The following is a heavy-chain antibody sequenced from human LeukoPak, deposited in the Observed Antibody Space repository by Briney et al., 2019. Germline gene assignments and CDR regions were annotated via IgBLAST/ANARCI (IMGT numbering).Heavy chain of an antibody. CDR3: ARAYASDILTGYPEGYFDY. V-gene: IGHV1-2*02. D-gene: IGHD3-9*01. Sequence: ASVKVSCKASGYTFTGYYMHWVRQAPGQGLEWMGWINPNSGGTNYAQKFQGRVTMTRDTSISTAYMELSRLRSDDTAVYYCARAYASDILTGYPEGYFDYWGQGTLVTVSS. J-gene: IGHJ4*02. CDR2: INPNSGGT. CDR1: GYTFTGYY.